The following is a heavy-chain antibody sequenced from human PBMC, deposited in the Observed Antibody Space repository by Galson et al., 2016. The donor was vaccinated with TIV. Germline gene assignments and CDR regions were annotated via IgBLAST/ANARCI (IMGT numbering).Heavy chain of an antibody. Sequence: SLRLSCAASGFTFNTHTITWVRQAPGKGLEWVSAISTSGLHKYYADSVKGRFTISKDNTKNSVFLQMNSLRAEDTALYFCARGAYDSSGYGGWFDPWGQGTFVIVSS. J-gene: IGHJ5*02. CDR3: ARGAYDSSGYGGWFDP. D-gene: IGHD3-22*01. V-gene: IGHV3-21*01. CDR2: ISTSGLHK. CDR1: GFTFNTHT.